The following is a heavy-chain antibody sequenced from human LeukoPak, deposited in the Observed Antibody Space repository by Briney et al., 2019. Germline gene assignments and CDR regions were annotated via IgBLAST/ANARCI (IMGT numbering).Heavy chain of an antibody. CDR2: INHSGST. CDR1: GGSFSGYY. CDR3: ARGPPRYGSGSYQLDY. J-gene: IGHJ4*02. D-gene: IGHD3-10*01. V-gene: IGHV4-34*01. Sequence: SETLSLTCAVYGGSFSGYYWSWIRQPPRKGLEWIGEINHSGSTNYNPSLKSRVTISVDTSKNQFSLKLSSVTAADTAVYYCARGPPRYGSGSYQLDYWGQGTLVTVSS.